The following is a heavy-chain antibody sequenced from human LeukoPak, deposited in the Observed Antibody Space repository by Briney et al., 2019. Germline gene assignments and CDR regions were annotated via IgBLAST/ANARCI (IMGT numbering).Heavy chain of an antibody. CDR1: GYTFTSYA. CDR3: ARLYCSAGSCPKPNWFDP. J-gene: IGHJ5*02. Sequence: ASVKVSCKASGYTFTSYAMNWVRQAPGQGLEFMGWINTNTGNPTYAQGFTGRFVFSLDTSVSTAYLLISSLKAEDTAVYYCARLYCSAGSCPKPNWFDPWGQGTLVTVSS. CDR2: INTNTGNP. D-gene: IGHD2-15*01. V-gene: IGHV7-4-1*02.